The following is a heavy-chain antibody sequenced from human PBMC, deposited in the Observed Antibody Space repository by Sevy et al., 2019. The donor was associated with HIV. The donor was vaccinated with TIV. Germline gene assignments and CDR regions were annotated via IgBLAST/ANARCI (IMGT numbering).Heavy chain of an antibody. CDR3: ASSKGDYYYGSGSLHADY. V-gene: IGHV3-74*01. J-gene: IGHJ4*02. D-gene: IGHD3-10*01. CDR2: INSDGSST. CDR1: GFTLSSYW. Sequence: GGSLRLSCAASGFTLSSYWMHWVRQAPGKGLVWVSRINSDGSSTSYADSVKGRFTISRDNAKNTLYLQMNSLRVEDTAVYYCASSKGDYYYGSGSLHADYWGQGTLVTVSS.